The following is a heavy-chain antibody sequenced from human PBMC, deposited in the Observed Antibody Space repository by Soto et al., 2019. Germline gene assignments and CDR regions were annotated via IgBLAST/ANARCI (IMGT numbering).Heavy chain of an antibody. CDR2: ISGSGGST. CDR3: AKDWSLIVDIVATTLFDY. Sequence: EVQLLESGGGLVQPGGSLRLSCAASGFTFSSYAMSWVRQAPGKGLEWVSAISGSGGSTYYADSVKGRFTISRDNSKNTLYLQMNSLRAEDTAVYYYAKDWSLIVDIVATTLFDYWGQGTLVTVSS. J-gene: IGHJ4*02. CDR1: GFTFSSYA. V-gene: IGHV3-23*01. D-gene: IGHD5-12*01.